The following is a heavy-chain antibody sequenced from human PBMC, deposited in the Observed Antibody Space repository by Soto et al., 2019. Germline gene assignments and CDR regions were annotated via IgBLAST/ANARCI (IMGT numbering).Heavy chain of an antibody. CDR2: IYYSGST. D-gene: IGHD6-13*01. CDR3: ARGQDPIIQSSIAAAGTPFDY. Sequence: SETLSLTCTVSGGSISSYYWSWIRQPPGKGLEWIGYIYYSGSTNYNPSLKSRVTISVDTSKNQFSLKLSSVTAADTAVYYCARGQDPIIQSSIAAAGTPFDYWGQGTLVTVSS. V-gene: IGHV4-59*01. J-gene: IGHJ4*02. CDR1: GGSISSYY.